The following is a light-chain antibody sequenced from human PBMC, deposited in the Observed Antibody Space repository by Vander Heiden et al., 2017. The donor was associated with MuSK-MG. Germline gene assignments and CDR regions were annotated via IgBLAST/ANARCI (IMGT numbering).Light chain of an antibody. J-gene: IGKJ4*01. Sequence: DIVMTQSPGSLAVSLGARATINCKSSQSVLHSSNNKNYLAWYQQKPGKPPKLLIYWASTRESGVPDRFSGSGSGTNFTLTISSLQAEDVAVYYCQEYYNTLALTFGGGTKVEIK. CDR1: QSVLHSSNNKNY. CDR3: QEYYNTLALT. V-gene: IGKV4-1*01. CDR2: WAS.